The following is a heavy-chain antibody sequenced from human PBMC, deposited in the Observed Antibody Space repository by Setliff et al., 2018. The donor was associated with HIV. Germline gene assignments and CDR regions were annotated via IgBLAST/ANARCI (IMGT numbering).Heavy chain of an antibody. Sequence: PSETLSLTCAVYGGSFSGYSWIWIRQPPGKGLEWIGEINHSGSANYNPSLKSRVTISLDTSRNQFSLKLTSVTAADTAVYYCARLSDTAMASFDSWGQGILVTVSS. D-gene: IGHD5-18*01. CDR2: INHSGSA. V-gene: IGHV4-34*01. CDR1: GGSFSGYS. CDR3: ARLSDTAMASFDS. J-gene: IGHJ4*02.